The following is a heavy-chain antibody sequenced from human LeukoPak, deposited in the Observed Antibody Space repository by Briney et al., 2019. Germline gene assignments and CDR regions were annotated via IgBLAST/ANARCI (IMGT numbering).Heavy chain of an antibody. CDR1: GFTFDDYG. CDR3: AKDPIAAAGTTDFDY. D-gene: IGHD6-13*01. Sequence: GGSLRLSCAASGFTFDDYGMSWVRQAPGKGLEWVSAISGSGGSTYYADSVKGRFTISRDNSKNTLYLQMNSLRAEDTAVYYCAKDPIAAAGTTDFDYWGQGTLVTVSS. V-gene: IGHV3-23*01. J-gene: IGHJ4*02. CDR2: ISGSGGST.